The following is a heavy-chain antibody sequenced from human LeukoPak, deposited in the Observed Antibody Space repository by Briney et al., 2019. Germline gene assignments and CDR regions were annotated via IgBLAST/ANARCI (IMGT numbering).Heavy chain of an antibody. CDR1: GGSVSDYY. Sequence: SETLSLTCTISGGSVSDYYWSWIRQPPGKGLEWIGSMYHSGTTYYNPSLKSRVTISVDTSKNQFSLELSSVTAADTAVYYCARRRLDYYYMDVWGKGTTVTVSS. CDR3: ARRRLDYYYMDV. V-gene: IGHV4-38-2*02. D-gene: IGHD3-22*01. CDR2: MYHSGTT. J-gene: IGHJ6*03.